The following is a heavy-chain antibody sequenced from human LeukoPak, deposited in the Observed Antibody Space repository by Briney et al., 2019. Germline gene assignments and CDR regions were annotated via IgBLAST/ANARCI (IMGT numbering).Heavy chain of an antibody. Sequence: PGGSLRLSCAASGFTFSSYAISWVRQAPGQGLEWMGRIIPILGIANYAQKFQGRVTITADKSTSTAYMELSSLRSEDTAVYYCAGREGATKGIDYWGQGTLVTVSS. CDR1: GFTFSSYA. D-gene: IGHD1-26*01. CDR3: AGREGATKGIDY. CDR2: IIPILGIA. J-gene: IGHJ4*02. V-gene: IGHV1-69*04.